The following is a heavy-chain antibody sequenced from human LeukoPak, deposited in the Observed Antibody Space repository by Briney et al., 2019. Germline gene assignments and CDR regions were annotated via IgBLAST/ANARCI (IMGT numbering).Heavy chain of an antibody. D-gene: IGHD3-3*01. CDR1: GYTFTGYY. CDR3: ARDVLRFLEWDIGGRTTPNWFDP. J-gene: IGHJ5*02. CDR2: INPNSGGT. Sequence: ASVKVSCKASGYTFTGYYMHWVRQAPGQGLEWMGWINPNSGGTNYAQKLQGRVTMTTDTSTSTAYMELRSLRSDATAVYYCARDVLRFLEWDIGGRTTPNWFDPWGQGTLVTVSS. V-gene: IGHV1-2*02.